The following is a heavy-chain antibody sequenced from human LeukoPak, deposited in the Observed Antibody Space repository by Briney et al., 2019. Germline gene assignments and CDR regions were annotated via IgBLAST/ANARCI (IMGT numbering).Heavy chain of an antibody. J-gene: IGHJ4*02. V-gene: IGHV3-30*02. CDR3: ARDYYDFWSGYPYYFDY. Sequence: GGSLRLSCAASGFTFSSYGMHWVRQAPGKGLEWVASIRYDGSNKYYADSVKGRFTISRDNSKNTLYLQMNSLRAEDTAVYYCARDYYDFWSGYPYYFDYWDQGTLVTVSS. CDR1: GFTFSSYG. CDR2: IRYDGSNK. D-gene: IGHD3-3*01.